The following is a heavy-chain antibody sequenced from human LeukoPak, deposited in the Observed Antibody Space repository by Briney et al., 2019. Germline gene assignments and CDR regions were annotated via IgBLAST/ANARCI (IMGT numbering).Heavy chain of an antibody. D-gene: IGHD6-19*01. V-gene: IGHV1-2*02. CDR2: IKPNSGDT. CDR1: GYTFTGYY. Sequence: ASVKVSCKASGYTFTGYYVHWVRQAPRQGLEWMGWIKPNSGDTKYAQKFQGRVTMTRDTSINTAYMELSSLRSDDTAMYYCARDRAAVAGQYFFDYWGQGALVTVSS. CDR3: ARDRAAVAGQYFFDY. J-gene: IGHJ4*02.